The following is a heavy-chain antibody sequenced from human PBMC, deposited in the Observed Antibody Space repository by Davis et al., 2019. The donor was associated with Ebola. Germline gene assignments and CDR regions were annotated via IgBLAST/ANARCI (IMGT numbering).Heavy chain of an antibody. V-gene: IGHV3-30*04. CDR1: GFTFGAYA. D-gene: IGHD2-2*01. Sequence: PGGSLRLSCTASGFTFGAYAMSWVRHAPGKGLEWVAVISYDGSNKYYADSVKGRFTISRDNSKNTLYLQMNSLRAEDTAVYYCAKGVYCSSTSCPHAFDIWGQGTMVTVSS. J-gene: IGHJ3*02. CDR2: ISYDGSNK. CDR3: AKGVYCSSTSCPHAFDI.